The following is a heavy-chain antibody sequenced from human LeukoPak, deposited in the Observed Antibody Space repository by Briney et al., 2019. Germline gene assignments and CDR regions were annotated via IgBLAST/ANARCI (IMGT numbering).Heavy chain of an antibody. D-gene: IGHD6-19*01. CDR3: AKVRWDNSGWYYLDY. CDR1: EFTFSIYS. V-gene: IGHV3-48*01. J-gene: IGHJ4*02. CDR2: IGSSSSPI. Sequence: GGSLRLSCAASEFTFSIYSMNWVRQAPGKGLEWVSYIGSSSSPIYYADSVKGRFTISRDNSKSTLYLQMNSLRAEDTAVYYCAKVRWDNSGWYYLDYWGQGTLVTVSS.